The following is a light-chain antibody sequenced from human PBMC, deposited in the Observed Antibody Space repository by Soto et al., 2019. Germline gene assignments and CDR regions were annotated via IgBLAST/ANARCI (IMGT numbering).Light chain of an antibody. V-gene: IGKV3-11*01. CDR3: QQRSNWPPT. J-gene: IGKJ4*01. Sequence: EIVLTQSPATLSLSPGERATLSCSASQSVSSYLACYQQKPGQAPRLLIYDASNRATGIPARFSGSGSGTDFTLTISSREPEDFAVYYCQQRSNWPPTFGGGTKVEIK. CDR2: DAS. CDR1: QSVSSY.